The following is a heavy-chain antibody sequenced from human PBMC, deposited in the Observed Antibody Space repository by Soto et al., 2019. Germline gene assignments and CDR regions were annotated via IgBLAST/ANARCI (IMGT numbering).Heavy chain of an antibody. CDR2: IYYSGST. V-gene: IGHV4-31*03. CDR1: GGSISSGGYY. D-gene: IGHD3-3*01. Sequence: QVQLQESGPGLVKPSQTLSLTCTVSGGSISSGGYYWSWIRQHPGKGLEWIGYIYYSGSTYYNPSLKSRVTISVDTSKNQLSLKLSSVTAADTAVYYCARGGRGSIFGVVIGVWFDPWGQGTLVTVSS. CDR3: ARGGRGSIFGVVIGVWFDP. J-gene: IGHJ5*02.